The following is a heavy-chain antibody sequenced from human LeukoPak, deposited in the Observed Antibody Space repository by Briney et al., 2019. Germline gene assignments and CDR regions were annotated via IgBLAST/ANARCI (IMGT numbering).Heavy chain of an antibody. V-gene: IGHV1-46*01. D-gene: IGHD6-19*01. CDR3: ARQWLPNGYFDY. CDR2: INPSGGST. Sequence: ASVKVSCKPSGYTFTSYYMHWVRQAPGQGLEWMGIINPSGGSTSYAQKFQGRVTMTRDTSTSTVYMELSGLRSDDTAVYYCARQWLPNGYFDYWGQGTLVTVSS. J-gene: IGHJ4*02. CDR1: GYTFTSYY.